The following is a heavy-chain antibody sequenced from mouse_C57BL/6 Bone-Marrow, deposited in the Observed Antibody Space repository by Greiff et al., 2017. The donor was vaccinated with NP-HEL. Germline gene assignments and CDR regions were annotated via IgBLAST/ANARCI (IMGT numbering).Heavy chain of an antibody. CDR3: ARDRGLAWFAY. J-gene: IGHJ3*01. V-gene: IGHV5-4*01. Sequence: EVKLVESGGGLVKPGGSLKLSCAASGFTFSSYAMSWVRQTPEKRLEWVATISDGGSYTYYPDNVQGRFTISRDNAKNNLYLQMSHLKSEDTAMYYCARDRGLAWFAYWGQGTLVTVSA. CDR2: ISDGGSYT. CDR1: GFTFSSYA. D-gene: IGHD3-1*01.